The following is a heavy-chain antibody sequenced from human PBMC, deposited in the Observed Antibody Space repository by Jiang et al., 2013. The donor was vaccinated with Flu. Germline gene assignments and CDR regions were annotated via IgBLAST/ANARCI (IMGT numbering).Heavy chain of an antibody. CDR1: GGTFSSYA. D-gene: IGHD6-19*01. V-gene: IGHV1-69*01. J-gene: IGHJ6*02. Sequence: SSVKVSCKASGGTFSSYAISWVRQAPGQGLEWMGGIIPIFGTANYAQKFQGRVTITADESTSTAYMELSSLRSEDTAVYYCARAGKKSGWYLSYYGMDVWGQGTTVTVSS. CDR2: IIPIFGTA. CDR3: ARAGKKSGWYLSYYGMDV.